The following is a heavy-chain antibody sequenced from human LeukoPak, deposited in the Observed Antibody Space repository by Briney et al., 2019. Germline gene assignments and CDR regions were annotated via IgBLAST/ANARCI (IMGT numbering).Heavy chain of an antibody. J-gene: IGHJ5*02. CDR3: ARRNYDWFDP. CDR2: MNPNSGNT. D-gene: IGHD3-10*01. V-gene: IGHV1-8*01. Sequence: ASVKVSCKASGYTFTSYDINWVRQATGQGLEWMGWMNPNSGNTGYAQMFQGRVTITRNTSISTAYMELSSLRSEDTAVYYCARRNYDWFDPWGQGTLVTVSS. CDR1: GYTFTSYD.